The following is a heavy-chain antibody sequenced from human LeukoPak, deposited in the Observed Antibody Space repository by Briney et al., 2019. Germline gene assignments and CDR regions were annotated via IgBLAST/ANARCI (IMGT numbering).Heavy chain of an antibody. D-gene: IGHD3-22*01. CDR1: GYSFTSYW. CDR3: ARRTNYNDNNWFLL. Sequence: GECLQISCKGSGYSFTSYWIGWVRQLPGKGMEWMGIIYPGDSDTRYSPSFQGQVTISADKSISTAYLQWSSLKASDTAMYYCARRTNYNDNNWFLLWGQGTLVTVSS. CDR2: IYPGDSDT. J-gene: IGHJ5*02. V-gene: IGHV5-51*01.